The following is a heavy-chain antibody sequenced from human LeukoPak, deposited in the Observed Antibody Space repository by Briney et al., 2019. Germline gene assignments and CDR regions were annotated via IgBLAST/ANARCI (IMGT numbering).Heavy chain of an antibody. V-gene: IGHV3-13*01. CDR1: GFTLSSHD. J-gene: IGHJ2*01. CDR3: AREPDVYGSWNFDL. D-gene: IGHD2-8*01. CDR2: INVAGNT. Sequence: PGGSLRLSCAASGFTLSSHDVHWVRQVPGKGLEWISAINVAGNTYYSDSVKGRFSVSRDNAKNSVHLQMTSLRAGDTAVYHCAREPDVYGSWNFDLWGRGTQVTVSS.